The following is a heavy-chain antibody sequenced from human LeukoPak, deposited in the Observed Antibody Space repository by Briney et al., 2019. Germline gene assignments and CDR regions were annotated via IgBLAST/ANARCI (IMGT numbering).Heavy chain of an antibody. CDR3: ARPLGYCSSTSCYRRAGYYYGMDV. CDR1: GGSISSSSYY. D-gene: IGHD2-2*01. V-gene: IGHV4-39*01. CDR2: IYYSGST. Sequence: SETLSLACTVSGGSISSSSYYWGWIRQPPGKGLEWIGSIYYSGSTYYNPSLKSRVTISVDTSKNQFSLKLSSVTAADTAVYYCARPLGYCSSTSCYRRAGYYYGMDVWGQGTTVTVSS. J-gene: IGHJ6*02.